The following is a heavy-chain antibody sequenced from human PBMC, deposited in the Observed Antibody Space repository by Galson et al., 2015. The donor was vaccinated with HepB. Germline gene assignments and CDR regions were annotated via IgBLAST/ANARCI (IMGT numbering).Heavy chain of an antibody. Sequence: SVKVSCKASGGTFRHYGINWVRQAPGQGLEWMGGILPDFKTANYAQKFQGRVTITADEVTGTVYMEMSSLRSEDTAIYYGARDSDTWDDYNSLGYFAHWGQGTLVTVSS. CDR3: ARDSDTWDDYNSLGYFAH. CDR2: ILPDFKTA. CDR1: GGTFRHYG. V-gene: IGHV1-69*13. D-gene: IGHD5-24*01. J-gene: IGHJ4*02.